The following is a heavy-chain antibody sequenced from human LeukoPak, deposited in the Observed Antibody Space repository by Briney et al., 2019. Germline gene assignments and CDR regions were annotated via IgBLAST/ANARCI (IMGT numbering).Heavy chain of an antibody. J-gene: IGHJ4*02. Sequence: GGSLRLSCAASGFTFSSYSMNWVRQAPGKGLEWVSSISSSDTYIYHADSVKGRFTISRDNAKNSLYLQMNSLRVEDTAVYYCARSGLSDKRSWALDDWGQGTLVTVSS. V-gene: IGHV3-21*01. CDR2: ISSSDTYI. CDR3: ARSGLSDKRSWALDD. D-gene: IGHD1-26*01. CDR1: GFTFSSYS.